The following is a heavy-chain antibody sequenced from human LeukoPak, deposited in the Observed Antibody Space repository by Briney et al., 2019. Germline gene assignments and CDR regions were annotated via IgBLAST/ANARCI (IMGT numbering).Heavy chain of an antibody. CDR1: GYIFTSYW. D-gene: IGHD6-13*01. V-gene: IGHV5-51*01. CDR3: ARYEQQLKNFDY. CDR2: IYPGDSDT. Sequence: GESLQISCKGSGYIFTSYWIGWGRQLPGKGLEWMGIIYPGDSDTRYSPSFQGQVTISADKSNSTSYLQWSSLKASDTAMYYCARYEQQLKNFDYWGQGTLVTVSS. J-gene: IGHJ4*02.